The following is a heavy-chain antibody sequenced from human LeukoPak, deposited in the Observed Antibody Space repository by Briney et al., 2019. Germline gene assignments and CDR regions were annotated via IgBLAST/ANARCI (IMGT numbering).Heavy chain of an antibody. CDR2: ISSSGSTK. CDR1: GFTFNSYG. V-gene: IGHV3-48*03. Sequence: GGSLRLSCEASGFTFNSYGMNWVRQAPGKGLEWISYISSSGSTKYYAESVEGRFTISRENAKTTLYLQMNSLRAEDTAIYYCARDGLVNSLDHWGQGTPVTVSS. D-gene: IGHD3/OR15-3a*01. J-gene: IGHJ5*02. CDR3: ARDGLVNSLDH.